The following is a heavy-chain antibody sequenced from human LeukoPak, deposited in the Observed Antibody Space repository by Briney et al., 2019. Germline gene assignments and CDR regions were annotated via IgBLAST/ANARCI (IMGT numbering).Heavy chain of an antibody. Sequence: ASVKVSCKASGYTFTSYDINWVRQATGQGLEWMGWMNPNSGNTGYAQKFQGRVTMTRNTSISTAYMELSSLRSEDTAVYYCARGHSSSASDYYYYYYMDVWGKGTTVTVSS. CDR2: MNPNSGNT. J-gene: IGHJ6*03. CDR1: GYTFTSYD. V-gene: IGHV1-8*01. CDR3: ARGHSSSASDYYYYYYMDV. D-gene: IGHD6-6*01.